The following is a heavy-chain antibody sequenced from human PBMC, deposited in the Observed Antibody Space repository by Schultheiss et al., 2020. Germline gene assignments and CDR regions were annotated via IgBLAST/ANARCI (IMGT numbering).Heavy chain of an antibody. J-gene: IGHJ4*02. D-gene: IGHD6-13*01. CDR3: ARGSAAAVNFDY. V-gene: IGHV3-21*01. CDR1: GFTVSSYS. Sequence: GGSLRLSCAVSGFTVSSYSMNWVRQAPGQGLEWVSSISSSSSYIYYADSVKGRFTISRDNAKNSLYVQMNSLRAEDTAVYYCARGSAAAVNFDYWGQGTLVTVSS. CDR2: ISSSSSYI.